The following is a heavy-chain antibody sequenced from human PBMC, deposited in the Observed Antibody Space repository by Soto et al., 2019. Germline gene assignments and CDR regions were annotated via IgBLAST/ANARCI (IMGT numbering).Heavy chain of an antibody. Sequence: GGSLRLSCAASGFTFSSYGMHWVRQAPGKGLEWVAVISYDGSNKYYADSVKGRFTISRDNSKNTLYLQMNSLRAEDTAVYYCAKDRDSSGWYLDWFDPWGQGTLVTVSS. V-gene: IGHV3-30*18. CDR2: ISYDGSNK. D-gene: IGHD6-19*01. CDR1: GFTFSSYG. J-gene: IGHJ5*02. CDR3: AKDRDSSGWYLDWFDP.